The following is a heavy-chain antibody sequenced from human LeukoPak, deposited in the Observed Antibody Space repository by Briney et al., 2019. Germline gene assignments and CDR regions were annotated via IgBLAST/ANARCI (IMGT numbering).Heavy chain of an antibody. CDR2: INHSGST. V-gene: IGHV4-34*01. CDR1: GGSFSGYY. D-gene: IGHD3-3*01. Sequence: SETLSLTCAVYGGSFSGYYWSWIRQPPGKGLEWIGEINHSGSTNYNPSLKSRVTISVDTSKNQFSLKLSSVTAADTAVYYCASGLDGITIFGVVITDAFDIWGQGTMVTVSS. J-gene: IGHJ3*02. CDR3: ASGLDGITIFGVVITDAFDI.